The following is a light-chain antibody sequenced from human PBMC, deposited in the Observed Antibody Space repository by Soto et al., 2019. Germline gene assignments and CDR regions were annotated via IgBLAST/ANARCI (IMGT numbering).Light chain of an antibody. CDR1: QTISRW. V-gene: IGKV1-5*01. J-gene: IGKJ1*01. Sequence: IRMTQSPSSLSASTGDRVTITCRASQTISRWLAWYQQKPGKAPRLLIYTASTLESGVPSRFSASGSGTEFTLTISSLHPDDFATYYCQEYNNYWTFGQGTKVDIK. CDR2: TAS. CDR3: QEYNNYWT.